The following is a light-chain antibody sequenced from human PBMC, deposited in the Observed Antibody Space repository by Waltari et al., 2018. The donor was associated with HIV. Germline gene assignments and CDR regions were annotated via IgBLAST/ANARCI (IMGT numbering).Light chain of an antibody. Sequence: SVLTQPPSASGTPGQRVTISCSGSSSNIGRNYVDWYQQLPGTAPKLLIYRNNQRPSGVPDRFSVSKSGTSASLAISGLRSEDEADYYCATWDDSLSVVVFGGGTKLTVL. J-gene: IGLJ2*01. CDR2: RNN. V-gene: IGLV1-47*01. CDR3: ATWDDSLSVVV. CDR1: SSNIGRNY.